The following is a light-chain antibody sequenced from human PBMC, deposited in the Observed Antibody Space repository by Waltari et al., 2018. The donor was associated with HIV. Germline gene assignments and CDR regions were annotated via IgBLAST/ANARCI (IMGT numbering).Light chain of an antibody. CDR2: EVS. J-gene: IGLJ1*01. V-gene: IGLV2-23*02. CDR1: SSDVGSYNL. Sequence: QSALTQPDSVSGSPGQSITISCTGTSSDVGSYNLVSWYQQHPGKAPKLMIYEVSKRPSGVSNRFSGSKSGNTASLTISRLQAEDEADYYCCSYAGSSTVFGTGTKVTVL. CDR3: CSYAGSSTV.